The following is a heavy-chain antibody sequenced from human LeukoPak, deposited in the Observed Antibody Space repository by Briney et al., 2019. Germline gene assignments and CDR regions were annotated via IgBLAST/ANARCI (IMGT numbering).Heavy chain of an antibody. V-gene: IGHV3-15*01. CDR3: TTDTLAVGAEGY. CDR1: GFQFSNAW. J-gene: IGHJ4*02. CDR2: INSKPDGGTT. D-gene: IGHD1-26*01. Sequence: GGSLRHSCAASGFQFSNAWMSWVRPAPGKGLEWVGRINSKPDGGTTDYAAPVKGRFTISRDDSKNTLYLQMNSLKTEDTAVYYCTTDTLAVGAEGYWGQGTLVTVSS.